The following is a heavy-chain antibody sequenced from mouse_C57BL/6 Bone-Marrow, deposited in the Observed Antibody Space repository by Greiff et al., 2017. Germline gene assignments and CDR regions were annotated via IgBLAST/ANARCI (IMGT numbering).Heavy chain of an antibody. Sequence: EVKLMESGEGLVKPGGSLKLSCAASGFTFSSYAMSWVRQTPEKRLEWVAYISSDGDYIYYADTVKGRFTISRDNARNTLYLQRSSLKSEDTAMYYCTRDRGDPFAYWGQGTLVTVSA. J-gene: IGHJ3*01. V-gene: IGHV5-9-1*02. CDR3: TRDRGDPFAY. CDR2: ISSDGDYI. CDR1: GFTFSSYA. D-gene: IGHD3-1*01.